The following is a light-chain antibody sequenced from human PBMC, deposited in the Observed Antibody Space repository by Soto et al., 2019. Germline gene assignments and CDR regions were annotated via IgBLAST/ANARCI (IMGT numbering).Light chain of an antibody. J-gene: IGKJ5*01. Sequence: EIVLTQSPGTLSLSPGEGATLSCRASQSVSSNLAWYQQKPGQAPRLLIYGASSRATGIPVRFSGSGSGTEFTLTISSLQSEDFAVYYCQQYNNWPLTFGQGTRLEI. V-gene: IGKV3-15*01. CDR3: QQYNNWPLT. CDR2: GAS. CDR1: QSVSSN.